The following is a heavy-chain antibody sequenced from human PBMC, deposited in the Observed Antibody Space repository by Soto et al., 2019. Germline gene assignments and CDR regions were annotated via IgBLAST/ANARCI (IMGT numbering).Heavy chain of an antibody. D-gene: IGHD3-10*01. J-gene: IGHJ4*02. Sequence: QVQLVQSGTEVKKPGSSVKVSCKASGDTFSFYTINWVRQAPGLGLEWVGRINPIVSMSNYAQKLQGRVSXTXDXXTSTAYMELRSLRSDDTAMYFCAARYGSGYRAFDYWGQGALVIVSS. CDR3: AARYGSGYRAFDY. CDR2: INPIVSMS. CDR1: GDTFSFYT. V-gene: IGHV1-69*02.